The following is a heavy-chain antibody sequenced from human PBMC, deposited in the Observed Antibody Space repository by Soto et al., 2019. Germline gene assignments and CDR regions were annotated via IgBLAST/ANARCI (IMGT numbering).Heavy chain of an antibody. CDR2: ISSSGSTI. V-gene: IGHV3-48*03. D-gene: IGHD6-13*01. Sequence: EVQLVESGGGLVRPGGSLRLSCAASGFTFSTYEMNWVRQAPGKRLEWVSYISSSGSTIYYADSVKGRFTISRDNAKKSLYLQMNSLRDEDTAVYYCARDLGGYSSSWYCFDYWGQGTLVTVSS. J-gene: IGHJ4*02. CDR3: ARDLGGYSSSWYCFDY. CDR1: GFTFSTYE.